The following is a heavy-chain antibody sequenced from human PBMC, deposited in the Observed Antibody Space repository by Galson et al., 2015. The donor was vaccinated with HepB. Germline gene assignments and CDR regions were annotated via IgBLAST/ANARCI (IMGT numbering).Heavy chain of an antibody. CDR2: ITWNSGSI. J-gene: IGHJ6*02. CDR3: AKGHLPYYYCGMDV. CDR1: GFSFDGYV. V-gene: IGHV3-9*01. Sequence: SLRLSCAASGFSFDGYVMQWVRQAPGKGLEWVAGITWNSGSIGYADSVKGRFTISRDNAKNSVYLQMNSLRAEDTALYYCAKGHLPYYYCGMDVWGQGTTVTVSS.